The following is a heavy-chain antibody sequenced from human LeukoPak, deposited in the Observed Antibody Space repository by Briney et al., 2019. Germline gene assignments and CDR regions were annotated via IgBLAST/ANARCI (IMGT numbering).Heavy chain of an antibody. V-gene: IGHV3-48*03. J-gene: IGHJ3*02. CDR1: GFTFSSYE. CDR2: ISSSGSTI. D-gene: IGHD5-12*01. CDR3: ARERMDTMGDAFDS. Sequence: PGGSLRLSCAASGFTFSSYEMNWVRQAPGKGLEWVSYISSSGSTIYYADSVKGRFTISRDNAKNSLYLQMNSLRAEDTPVYYCARERMDTMGDAFDSWGQGTMVTVSS.